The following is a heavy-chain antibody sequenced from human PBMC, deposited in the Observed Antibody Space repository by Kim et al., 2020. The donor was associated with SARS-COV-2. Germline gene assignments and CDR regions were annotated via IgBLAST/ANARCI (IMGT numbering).Heavy chain of an antibody. J-gene: IGHJ5*02. CDR1: GVSISRINSH. CDR3: SRLQMTVIGWMVWFDP. Sequence: SETLSLTCTVSGVSISRINSHWVWIAQPPRKGLEWIGSGYSSASTFYNPSLKSLAIISVDTSENQLSLKLTSVTASDTALDYSSRLQMTVIGWMVWFDP. CDR2: GYSSAST. V-gene: IGHV4-39*01. D-gene: IGHD2-21*02.